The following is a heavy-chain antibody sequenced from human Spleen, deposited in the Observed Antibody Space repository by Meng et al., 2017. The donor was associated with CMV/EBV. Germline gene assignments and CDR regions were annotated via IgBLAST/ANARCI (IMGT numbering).Heavy chain of an antibody. CDR1: GFTFSRYW. V-gene: IGHV3-23*03. D-gene: IGHD2-2*02. Sequence: GGSLRLSCAVSGFTFSRYWMSWVRQSPGKGLEWVSVIYSGGSSTYYADSVKGRFTISRDNSKNTLYLQMNSLRAEDTSVYYCAKGLRYIVVVPAAIRPTWYYYYYGMDVWGQGTTVTVSS. J-gene: IGHJ6*02. CDR3: AKGLRYIVVVPAAIRPTWYYYYYGMDV. CDR2: IYSGGSST.